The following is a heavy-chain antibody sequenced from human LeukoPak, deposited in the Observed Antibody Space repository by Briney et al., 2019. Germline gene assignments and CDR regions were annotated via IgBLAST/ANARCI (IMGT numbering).Heavy chain of an antibody. CDR2: ISYDGSNK. D-gene: IGHD1-26*01. Sequence: GGSLRLSCAASGFTFSSYAMHWVRQAPGKGLEWVAVISYDGSNKYYADSVKGRFTISRDNSKNTLYLQMNSLRAEDTAVYYCAREGDRATGYMDVWGKGTTVTVSS. J-gene: IGHJ6*03. CDR3: AREGDRATGYMDV. CDR1: GFTFSSYA. V-gene: IGHV3-30*04.